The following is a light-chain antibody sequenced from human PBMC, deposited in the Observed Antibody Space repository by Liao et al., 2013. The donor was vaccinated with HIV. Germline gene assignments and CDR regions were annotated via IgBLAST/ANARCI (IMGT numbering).Light chain of an antibody. CDR3: QAWDRSSDVV. CDR2: YDT. CDR1: ALPKQQ. V-gene: IGLV3-21*01. Sequence: SYELTQPPSMSVSPGQTARITCSGDALPKQQVYWYQQKPGQAPVPVIYYDTVRPSGIPDRFSGSNSGDTATLTINRVEPGDEADYFCQAWDRSSDVVFGGGTKLTVL. J-gene: IGLJ2*01.